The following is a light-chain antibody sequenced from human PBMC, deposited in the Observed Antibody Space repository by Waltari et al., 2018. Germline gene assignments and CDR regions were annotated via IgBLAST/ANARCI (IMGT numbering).Light chain of an antibody. Sequence: DIVMTQSPDSLAVSLGERATINCKSSQSVLYSSNNKDYLAWYQQKPGQPPKLLLYWASTRESGVPDRFSGSGSGTDFTLTISSLQAEDVAVYYCQQYYSTPLSFGGGTKVEFK. V-gene: IGKV4-1*01. CDR1: QSVLYSSNNKDY. CDR2: WAS. CDR3: QQYYSTPLS. J-gene: IGKJ4*01.